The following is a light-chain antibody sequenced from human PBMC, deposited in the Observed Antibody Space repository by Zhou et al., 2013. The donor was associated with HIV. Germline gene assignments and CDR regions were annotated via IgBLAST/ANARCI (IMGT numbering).Light chain of an antibody. V-gene: IGKV1-27*01. CDR1: HSISSY. CDR3: QQYNNYWT. CDR2: AAS. J-gene: IGKJ1*01. Sequence: DIQMTQSPSSLSASVGDRVTISCRASHSISSYLNWYQQKPGEVPKVLIYAASTLKSGVPSRFSGSGSGTDFTLTIRSLQPDDFATYYCQQYNNYWTFGQGTKVEIK.